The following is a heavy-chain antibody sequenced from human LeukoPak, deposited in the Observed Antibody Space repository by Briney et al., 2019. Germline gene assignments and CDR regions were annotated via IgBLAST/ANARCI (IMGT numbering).Heavy chain of an antibody. D-gene: IGHD3-22*01. CDR2: IYYSGST. J-gene: IGHJ4*02. V-gene: IGHV4-59*01. Sequence: SETLSLTCTVSGGSISSYYWSWIRQPPGKGLEWIGYIYYSGSTNYNPSLKSRVTISVDTSKNQFSLKLSSVTAADTAVYYCARRGYYSFFDYWGQGTLVTVS. CDR3: ARRGYYSFFDY. CDR1: GGSISSYY.